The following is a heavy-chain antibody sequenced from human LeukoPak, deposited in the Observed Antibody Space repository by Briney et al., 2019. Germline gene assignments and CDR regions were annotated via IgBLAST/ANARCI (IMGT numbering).Heavy chain of an antibody. CDR3: ARGPLPIAAAAPLYFDY. CDR1: GGTFSSYA. Sequence: ASVKVSCKASGGTFSSYAISWVRQAPGQGLEWMGGIIPIFGTANYAQEFQGRVTITTDESKSTAYMELSSLRSEDTSVYYCARGPLPIAAAAPLYFDYWGQGTLVTVSS. CDR2: IIPIFGTA. V-gene: IGHV1-69*05. J-gene: IGHJ4*02. D-gene: IGHD6-13*01.